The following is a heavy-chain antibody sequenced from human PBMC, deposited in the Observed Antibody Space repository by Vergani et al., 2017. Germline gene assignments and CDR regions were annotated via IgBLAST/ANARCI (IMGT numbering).Heavy chain of an antibody. J-gene: IGHJ6*03. V-gene: IGHV4-31*03. CDR2: IYYSGNT. D-gene: IGHD2-15*01. CDR3: ARAGYCSGGSCYFSYYYCYMDG. Sequence: QVQLQESGPRLVKPSQILSLTCTVSCGPISSGGYYWSWIRQHQGTGLEWIGYIYYSGNTYYKPSLKSRVTRSLDTSKNQLSLKLSAVTAADTALYYCARAGYCSGGSCYFSYYYCYMDGWGKGTTVTVSS. CDR1: CGPISSGGYY.